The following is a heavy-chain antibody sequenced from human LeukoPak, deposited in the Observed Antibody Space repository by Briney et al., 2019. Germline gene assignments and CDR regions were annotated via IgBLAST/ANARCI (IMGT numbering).Heavy chain of an antibody. CDR1: GYTFTVYS. J-gene: IGHJ4*02. D-gene: IGHD3-16*01. V-gene: IGHV7-4-1*02. CDR2: ITTSTGKP. CDR3: ARDASMINFDY. Sequence: ASVKVSCKASGYTFTVYSINWLRQAPGQGLEWMGWITTSTGKPAYAQGFTGRFVFSLDTSVSTTYLHINSLKAEDTAVYYCARDASMINFDYWGQGSLVTVSS.